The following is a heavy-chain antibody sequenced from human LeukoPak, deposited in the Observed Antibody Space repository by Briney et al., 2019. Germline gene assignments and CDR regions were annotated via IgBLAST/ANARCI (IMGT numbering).Heavy chain of an antibody. CDR1: GFTFSSYS. J-gene: IGHJ4*02. Sequence: GGSLRLSCAASGFTFSSYSMNWVRQAPGKGLEWVSYISSSSSTIYYADSVKGRFTISRDNAKNSLYLQMNSLRAEDTAVYYCAKDSASLSSHFATYFDSWGQGTLVTVSS. CDR2: ISSSSSTI. V-gene: IGHV3-48*04. CDR3: AKDSASLSSHFATYFDS. D-gene: IGHD6-13*01.